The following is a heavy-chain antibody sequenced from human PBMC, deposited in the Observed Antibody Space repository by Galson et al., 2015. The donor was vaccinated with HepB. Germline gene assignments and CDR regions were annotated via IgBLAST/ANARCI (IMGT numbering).Heavy chain of an antibody. CDR2: IYYSGST. CDR1: SGSFSSSSYY. J-gene: IGHJ4*02. Sequence: SETLSLTCTVSSGSFSSSSYYWGWIRQPPGKGLEWIGNIYYSGSTYYNPSLKSRVTISVDTSKNQFSLKLSSVTAADTAVYYCARQGQRTMIVVVTTGYYFDYWGQGTLVTVSS. V-gene: IGHV4-39*01. D-gene: IGHD3-22*01. CDR3: ARQGQRTMIVVVTTGYYFDY.